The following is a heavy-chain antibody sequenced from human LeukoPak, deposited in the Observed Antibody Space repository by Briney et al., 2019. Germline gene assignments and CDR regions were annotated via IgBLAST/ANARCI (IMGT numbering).Heavy chain of an antibody. CDR3: ARDHYYDGSIYYQDTWFDP. J-gene: IGHJ5*02. CDR1: GDAFSHYE. CDR2: ISSSGSIK. Sequence: PGGSLRLSCAASGDAFSHYEMNWVRQAPGKCLEWISYISSSGSIKYYAYSVKGRFTISRDNANNSIYLQMNSLRAKDTAVYYCARDHYYDGSIYYQDTWFDPWGQGTLVTVSS. V-gene: IGHV3-48*03. D-gene: IGHD3-22*01.